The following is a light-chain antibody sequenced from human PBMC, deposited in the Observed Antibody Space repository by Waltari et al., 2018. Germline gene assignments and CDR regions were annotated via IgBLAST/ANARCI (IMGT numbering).Light chain of an antibody. J-gene: IGLJ3*02. CDR2: GSS. CDR3: QSYDITLRVV. CDR1: GPKIGAGYD. Sequence: QSVLTQPPSVSGAPGQRVTIAGTGSGPKIGAGYDVHWYQQVPRAAPKLLIYGSSSRPLGVPDRFFGSTSGTSASLAIIGLQAEDEADYYCQSYDITLRVVFGGGTKLTVL. V-gene: IGLV1-40*01.